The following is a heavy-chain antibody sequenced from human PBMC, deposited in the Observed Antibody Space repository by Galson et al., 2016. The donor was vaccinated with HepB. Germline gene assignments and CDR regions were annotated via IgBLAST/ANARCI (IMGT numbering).Heavy chain of an antibody. CDR1: GFTFTTHT. CDR3: AKAGPSGIRYQDDWFDY. Sequence: SLRLSCAASGFTFTTHTMNWVRQAPGKGLESISYISTNGATIHYADSVKGRFTVSRDNAKNSLYLQMNGLRAEDTAVYYCAKAGPSGIRYQDDWFDYWGQGTLVTVSS. D-gene: IGHD2-21*01. J-gene: IGHJ4*02. CDR2: ISTNGATI. V-gene: IGHV3-48*01.